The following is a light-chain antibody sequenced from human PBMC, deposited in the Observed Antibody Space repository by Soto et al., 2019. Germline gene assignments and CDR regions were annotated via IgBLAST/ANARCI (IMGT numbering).Light chain of an antibody. CDR2: AAS. V-gene: IGKV1-9*01. CDR3: QQFKSYPLT. CDR1: QGISSY. J-gene: IGKJ4*01. Sequence: IQLPQSPSSLSTCVRDRVTIICWASQGISSYLAWYQQKPGKAPKLLIYAASTLQSGVPSRFSGSGSGTDFTLTISSLQPEDFATYYCQQFKSYPLTFGGGTKVDIK.